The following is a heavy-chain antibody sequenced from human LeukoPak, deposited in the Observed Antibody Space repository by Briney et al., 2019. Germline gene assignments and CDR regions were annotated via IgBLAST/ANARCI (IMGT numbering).Heavy chain of an antibody. CDR1: GFTFNNYV. D-gene: IGHD1-14*01. J-gene: IGHJ4*02. CDR3: ARRGSITLDY. Sequence: GGSLRLSCAASGFTFNNYVMSWVRQAPGKGLEWVSSISGSGGSAYYADSVKGQFTISRDNSKNTLYLQMNSLRAEDTAVYYCARRGSITLDYWGQGTLVTVSS. CDR2: ISGSGGSA. V-gene: IGHV3-23*01.